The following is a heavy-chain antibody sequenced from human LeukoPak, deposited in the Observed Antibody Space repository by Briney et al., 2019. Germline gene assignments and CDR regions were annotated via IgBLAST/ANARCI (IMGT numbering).Heavy chain of an antibody. CDR2: IYSSGST. CDR3: AKGYQNPLGN. CDR1: GASISSGSNY. D-gene: IGHD2-2*01. Sequence: SETLSLTCSVSGASISSGSNYWGWIRQPPGKTLEWIGSIYSSGSTYYNPSLKSRVIIIIDTSKNHFSLTLSSVTAADTAVYYCAKGYQNPLGNWGQGTLVTVSS. J-gene: IGHJ4*02. V-gene: IGHV4-39*07.